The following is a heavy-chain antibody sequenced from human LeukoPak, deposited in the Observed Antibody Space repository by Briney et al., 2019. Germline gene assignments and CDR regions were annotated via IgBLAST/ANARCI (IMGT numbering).Heavy chain of an antibody. CDR2: IFHTGST. D-gene: IGHD3-10*01. CDR1: GDSISSAAYS. V-gene: IGHV4-30-2*01. CDR3: ARELWFANAPGSWLDP. J-gene: IGHJ5*02. Sequence: PSETLSLTCVVSGDSISSAAYSWSWIRQPPGKGLEWIGYIFHTGSTFYNPSPKSRVTISVDNSKNQFSLRLTSVTAADTAVYYCARELWFANAPGSWLDPWGQGTLVTVSS.